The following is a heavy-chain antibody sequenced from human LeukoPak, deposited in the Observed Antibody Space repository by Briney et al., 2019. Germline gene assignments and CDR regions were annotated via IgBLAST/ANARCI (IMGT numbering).Heavy chain of an antibody. CDR2: IYTSGST. Sequence: SETLSLTCTVSGGSISSYYWSWIRQPAEKGLEWIGRIYTSGSTNYNPSLKSRVTMSVDTSKNQFSLKLTSVTAADTAVYYCARETYYYGSGSYPFDYWGQGTLVTVSS. V-gene: IGHV4-4*07. J-gene: IGHJ4*02. D-gene: IGHD3-10*01. CDR3: ARETYYYGSGSYPFDY. CDR1: GGSISSYY.